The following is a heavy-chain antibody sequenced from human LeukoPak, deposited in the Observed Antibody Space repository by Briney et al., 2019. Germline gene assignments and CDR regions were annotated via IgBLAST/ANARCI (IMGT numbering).Heavy chain of an antibody. D-gene: IGHD5-24*01. V-gene: IGHV4-59*01. CDR2: IYYSGST. CDR3: ARAGPDGYNWEEDY. Sequence: SQTLSLTCTVSVGSISSYYWSWIRQPPGKGREWSGYIYYSGSTNYNPSLESRVTISVDTSKNQFSLKLRSVTAADTAVYYCARAGPDGYNWEEDYWGQGTLVTVSS. CDR1: VGSISSYY. J-gene: IGHJ4*02.